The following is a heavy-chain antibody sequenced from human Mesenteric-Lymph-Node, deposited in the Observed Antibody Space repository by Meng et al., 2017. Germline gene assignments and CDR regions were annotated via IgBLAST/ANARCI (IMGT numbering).Heavy chain of an antibody. D-gene: IGHD3-10*01. CDR1: GGSLSGYY. V-gene: IGHV4-34*01. CDR2: IDHRDIDHSGGT. J-gene: IGHJ4*02. Sequence: QVQLQSWGVGLLRPSETLSLTFAVYGGSLSGYYYGWIRQSPGKGLALIGDIDHRDIDHSGGTNYNPYLKSRVTISVDTSKNQFSLNLNSVTAADTAVYYCARGGGPRAYYFDYWGQGTLVTVPS. CDR3: ARGGGPRAYYFDY.